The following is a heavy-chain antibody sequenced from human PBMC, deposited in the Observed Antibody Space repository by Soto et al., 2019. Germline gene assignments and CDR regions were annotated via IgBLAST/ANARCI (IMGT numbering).Heavy chain of an antibody. CDR3: ARDRGGYERIDY. Sequence: SETLSLTCTVSGGSIISGDSYWIWIRQPPGKGLEWIGYIYYSGSTYYNPSLKSRVTISVDTSKNQFSLKLSSVTAADTAVYYCARDRGGYERIDYWGQGTLVTVSS. J-gene: IGHJ4*02. V-gene: IGHV4-30-4*01. CDR2: IYYSGST. D-gene: IGHD5-12*01. CDR1: GGSIISGDSY.